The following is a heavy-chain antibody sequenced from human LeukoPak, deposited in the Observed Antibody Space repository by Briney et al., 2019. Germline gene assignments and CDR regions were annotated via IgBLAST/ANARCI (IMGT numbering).Heavy chain of an antibody. D-gene: IGHD1-26*01. Sequence: GRSLRLSCAASGFTFSSYAMHWVRQAPGKGLEWVAVISYDGSNKYYADSVKGRLTISRGNSKNTLYLQMNSLRAEDTAVYYCARDWSGSYDYWGQGTLVTVSS. CDR3: ARDWSGSYDY. V-gene: IGHV3-30-3*01. CDR1: GFTFSSYA. J-gene: IGHJ4*02. CDR2: ISYDGSNK.